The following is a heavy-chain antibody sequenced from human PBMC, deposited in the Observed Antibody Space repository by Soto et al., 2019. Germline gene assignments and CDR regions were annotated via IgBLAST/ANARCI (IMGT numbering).Heavy chain of an antibody. CDR2: ISGSGGST. CDR3: AKVLDSYGYYYYGMDV. CDR1: GFTFSSYA. D-gene: IGHD5-18*01. V-gene: IGHV3-23*01. J-gene: IGHJ6*02. Sequence: GGSLRLSCAASGFTFSSYAMSWVRQAPGKGLEWVSAISGSGGSTYYADSVKGRFTISRDNSKNTLYLQMNSLRAEDTAVYYCAKVLDSYGYYYYGMDVWGQGTTVTVS.